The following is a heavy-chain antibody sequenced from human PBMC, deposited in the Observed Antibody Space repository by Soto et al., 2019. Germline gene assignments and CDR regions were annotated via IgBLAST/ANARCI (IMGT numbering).Heavy chain of an antibody. Sequence: QVQLVQSGAEVRKPGSSVKVSCKASGGTFSRHAISWVRQAPGQGLEWMGGIIHIFGTANDAQKFQGRVTIIADESKSTVYMELSSRRSEDTAMYYCARGWGYDSNDYYYAYWGQGTLVIVSS. V-gene: IGHV1-69*01. CDR2: IIHIFGTA. D-gene: IGHD3-22*01. CDR1: GGTFSRHA. CDR3: ARGWGYDSNDYYYAY. J-gene: IGHJ4*02.